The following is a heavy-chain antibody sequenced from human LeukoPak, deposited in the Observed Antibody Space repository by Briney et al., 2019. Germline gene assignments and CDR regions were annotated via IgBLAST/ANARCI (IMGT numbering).Heavy chain of an antibody. Sequence: PGGSLRLSCAASGVTFSSYAMSWVRQATGKGLEWVSGIGTAGEIYYPGSVKGRFTISRENAKNSLYLQMNSLRAGDTAVYYCARAAYSSTWYSRYFDLWGRGTLVTVSS. V-gene: IGHV3-13*01. CDR1: GVTFSSYA. J-gene: IGHJ2*01. D-gene: IGHD6-13*01. CDR3: ARAAYSSTWYSRYFDL. CDR2: IGTAGEI.